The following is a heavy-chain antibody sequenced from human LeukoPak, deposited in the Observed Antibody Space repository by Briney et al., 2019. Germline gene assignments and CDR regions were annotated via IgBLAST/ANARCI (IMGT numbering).Heavy chain of an antibody. V-gene: IGHV1-2*02. CDR2: INPNSGGT. D-gene: IGHD5-12*01. J-gene: IGHJ5*02. CDR1: VYTFTGYY. Sequence: ASVKVSCKASVYTFTGYYMHWVRQAPGQGLEWMGWINPNSGGTNYAQKFQGRVTMTRDTSISTAYMELSRLRSDDTAVYYCARDSLGYSGYDYWFDPWGQGTLVTVSS. CDR3: ARDSLGYSGYDYWFDP.